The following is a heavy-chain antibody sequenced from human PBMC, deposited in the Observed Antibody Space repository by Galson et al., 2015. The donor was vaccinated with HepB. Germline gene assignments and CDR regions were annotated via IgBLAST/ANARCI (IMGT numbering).Heavy chain of an antibody. D-gene: IGHD1-26*01. CDR2: FDPEDGET. V-gene: IGHV1-24*01. Sequence: SVKVSCKVSGYTLTELSMHWVRQAPGKGLEWMGGFDPEDGETIYAQKFQDRVTMTEDTSTDTAYMELSSLRSEDTAVYYCATGTPSGSYYAPPFDYWGQGTLVTVSS. J-gene: IGHJ4*02. CDR1: GYTLTELS. CDR3: ATGTPSGSYYAPPFDY.